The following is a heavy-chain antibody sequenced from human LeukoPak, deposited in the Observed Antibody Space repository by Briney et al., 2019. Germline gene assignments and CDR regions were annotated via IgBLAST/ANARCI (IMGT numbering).Heavy chain of an antibody. D-gene: IGHD3-3*01. Sequence: GGSLRLSCAASGFTFSSYAMSWVRQAPGKGLEWVSAISGSGGSTYYADSVKGRFTISRDNSKNTLYLQMNSLRAEDTAVYYCASYDFWSGYPIHYWGQGTLVTVSS. CDR2: ISGSGGST. CDR3: ASYDFWSGYPIHY. CDR1: GFTFSSYA. V-gene: IGHV3-23*01. J-gene: IGHJ4*02.